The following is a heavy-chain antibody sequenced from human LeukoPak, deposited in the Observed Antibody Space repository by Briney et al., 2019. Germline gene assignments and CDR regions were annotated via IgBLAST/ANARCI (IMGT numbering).Heavy chain of an antibody. CDR2: IIPIFGTA. J-gene: IGHJ4*02. V-gene: IGHV1-69*05. D-gene: IGHD3-22*01. CDR1: GGTFSSYA. CDR3: ARVERGWIDY. Sequence: SVKVSCKASGGTFSSYAISWVRQAPGQGLEWMGRIIPIFGTANYAQKFQGRVTITTDESTSTPYMELSSLRSEDTAVYYCARVERGWIDYWGQGTLVTVSS.